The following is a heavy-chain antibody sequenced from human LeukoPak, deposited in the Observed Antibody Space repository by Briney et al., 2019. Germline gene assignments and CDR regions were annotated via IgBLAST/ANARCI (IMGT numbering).Heavy chain of an antibody. D-gene: IGHD6-13*01. CDR3: AKDTGLQLDSRNTDAFDI. V-gene: IGHV1-2*02. CDR2: INPNSGDT. CDR1: GYTFSDYY. Sequence: ASVKVSCKASGYTFSDYYMHWVRQAPGQGLEWMGWINPNSGDTNYAQKFQGRVTMTRDTSISTAFMELNSLRAEDTALYYCAKDTGLQLDSRNTDAFDIWGQGTMVTVSS. J-gene: IGHJ3*02.